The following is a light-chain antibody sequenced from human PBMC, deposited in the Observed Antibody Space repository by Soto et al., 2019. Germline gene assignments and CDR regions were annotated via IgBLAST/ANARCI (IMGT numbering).Light chain of an antibody. V-gene: IGLV2-8*01. J-gene: IGLJ1*01. CDR3: SSYAGGTLV. Sequence: QSALTQPPSASGSPGQSVTISCTGTSSDVGGYNYVSWYQQHPGKAPKLMIYEVTKRPSGVPDRFSGSKSGNTASLTVSGLQAEDEAAYYCSSYAGGTLVFGAGTKVTVL. CDR1: SSDVGGYNY. CDR2: EVT.